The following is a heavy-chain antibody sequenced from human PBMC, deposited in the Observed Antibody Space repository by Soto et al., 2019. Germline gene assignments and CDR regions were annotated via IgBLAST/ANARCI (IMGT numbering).Heavy chain of an antibody. D-gene: IGHD3-10*01. CDR2: IYHSGST. CDR1: GGSISRSNW. Sequence: SETLSLTCAVSGGSISRSNWWSWVRQPPGKGLEWIGEIYHSGSTNYNPSLKSRVTISVDKSKNQFSLKLSSVTAADTAVYYCARVYQRVVRGIIEYHYCMDVWGQGPTVTVS. V-gene: IGHV4-4*02. J-gene: IGHJ6*02. CDR3: ARVYQRVVRGIIEYHYCMDV.